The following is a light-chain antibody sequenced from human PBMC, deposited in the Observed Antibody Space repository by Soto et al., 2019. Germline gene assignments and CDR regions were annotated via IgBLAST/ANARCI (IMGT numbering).Light chain of an antibody. J-gene: IGLJ3*02. CDR1: SSSIVSNY. CDR3: GTWYNSLSGHWV. Sequence: QSVLTQPPSVSAAPGQRVSISCSESSSSIVSNYVSWYQQLPGAAPKLLIYENYQRPSGIPDRFSGSKSVTSATLGITGLQTGDEADHYCGTWYNSLSGHWVFGGGTKVTVL. CDR2: ENY. V-gene: IGLV1-51*02.